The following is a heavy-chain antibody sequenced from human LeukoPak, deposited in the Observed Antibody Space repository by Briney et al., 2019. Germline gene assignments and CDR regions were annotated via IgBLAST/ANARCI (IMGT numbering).Heavy chain of an antibody. CDR2: VNPRNGGT. Sequence: ASVKVSCKASGYPFTGYYVHWVRQAPGHGLEWMGWVNPRNGGTHSAQKFQGRVSMTGDTSITTAYMELSSLTSDDTAVYYCARGVAFLSGWAPFDHWGQGTLVTVSS. D-gene: IGHD3-3*01. J-gene: IGHJ4*02. V-gene: IGHV1-2*02. CDR3: ARGVAFLSGWAPFDH. CDR1: GYPFTGYY.